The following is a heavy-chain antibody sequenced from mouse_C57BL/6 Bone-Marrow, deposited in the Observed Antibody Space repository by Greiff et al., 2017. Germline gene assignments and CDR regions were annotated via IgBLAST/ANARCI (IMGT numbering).Heavy chain of an antibody. CDR1: GYTFTSYW. Sequence: QVQLQQPGAELVKPGASVKLSCKASGYTFTSYWLQWVKQRPGQGLEWIGEIDPSDGYTNYNQKFKGKATLTVDTSSSTAYMQLGSLTSEDSAVYYCARRGERPFAYWGQGTRVTVSA. CDR3: ARRGERPFAY. CDR2: IDPSDGYT. J-gene: IGHJ3*01. V-gene: IGHV1-50*01.